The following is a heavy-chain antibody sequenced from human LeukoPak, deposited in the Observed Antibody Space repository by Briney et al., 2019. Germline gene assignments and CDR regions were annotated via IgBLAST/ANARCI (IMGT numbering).Heavy chain of an antibody. J-gene: IGHJ4*02. CDR1: GFTFSNYW. V-gene: IGHV3-7*03. CDR2: IQQHGSET. D-gene: IGHD1-20*01. Sequence: GGSLRLSCEGSGFTFSNYWMSWVRQAPGKGLEWVANIQQHGSETYYGDSVKGRFTISRDDSKNTLYLQMNSLRPDDTAMYYCATDGLTGTTDGTLEDWGQGTLVTVSS. CDR3: ATDGLTGTTDGTLED.